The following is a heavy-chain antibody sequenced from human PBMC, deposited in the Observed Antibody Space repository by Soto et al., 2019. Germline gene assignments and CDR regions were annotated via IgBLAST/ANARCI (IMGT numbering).Heavy chain of an antibody. D-gene: IGHD4-17*01. Sequence: ASVKVSCKASGYTSNNYAMHWVRQAPGQGLEWMGCINAGNGNTKYSQKFQDRVTISRDTSASTAYMELSSLRSEDTAVYYCARYSYDYDDYVPLDYWAQGTLVTVSS. CDR2: INAGNGNT. V-gene: IGHV1-3*01. CDR3: ARYSYDYDDYVPLDY. CDR1: GYTSNNYA. J-gene: IGHJ4*02.